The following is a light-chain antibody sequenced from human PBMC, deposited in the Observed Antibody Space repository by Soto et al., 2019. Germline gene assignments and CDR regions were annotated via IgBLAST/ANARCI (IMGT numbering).Light chain of an antibody. CDR1: QSVSSA. CDR2: DAS. Sequence: ETVMTQSPATPSVSPGERATLSCRASQSVSSALAWYQQKPGLPPRLLIYDASTRATGIPARFSGSGSGTDFTLTISSLQSQDFAVYYCQQYNKWPRTFGQGTKV. CDR3: QQYNKWPRT. V-gene: IGKV3-15*01. J-gene: IGKJ1*01.